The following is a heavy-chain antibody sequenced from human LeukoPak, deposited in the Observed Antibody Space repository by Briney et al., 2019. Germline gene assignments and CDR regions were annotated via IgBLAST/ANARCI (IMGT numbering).Heavy chain of an antibody. J-gene: IGHJ4*02. V-gene: IGHV6-1*01. CDR2: TYYRSKWYN. CDR1: GDSVSSNSVA. CDR3: ARDKAGLDY. Sequence: SQTLSLTCAISGDSVSSNSVAWNWIRQSPSRGLEWLGRTYYRSKWYNEYAESVKSRINIKPDTSRNQFSLQLNSVTPEDTAVYYCARDKAGLDYWDQGTLVTVSS. D-gene: IGHD6-13*01.